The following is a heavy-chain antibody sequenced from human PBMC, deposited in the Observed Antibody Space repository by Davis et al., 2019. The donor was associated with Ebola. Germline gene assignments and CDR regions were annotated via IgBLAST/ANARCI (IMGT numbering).Heavy chain of an antibody. D-gene: IGHD3-3*01. CDR1: GGSFSGYY. V-gene: IGHV4-34*01. J-gene: IGHJ4*02. CDR3: ASHYDFWSGYS. CDR2: INHSGST. Sequence: SQTLSLTCAVYGGSFSGYYWSWIRQPPGKGLEWIGEINHSGSTNYNPSLKSRVTISVDTSKNQFSLKLSSVTAADTAVYYCASHYDFWSGYSWGQGTLVTVSS.